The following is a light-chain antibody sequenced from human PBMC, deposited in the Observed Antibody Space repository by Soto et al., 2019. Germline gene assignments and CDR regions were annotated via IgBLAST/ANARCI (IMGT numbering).Light chain of an antibody. CDR3: QAWDSSTGV. CDR1: ELGDKY. Sequence: SYELTQPPSVSVSPGQTASITCSGDELGDKYACWYQQKPGQSPVLVIFQNNKRPSGIPERFSGSNSGNTATLTISGTQAMDEADYYCQAWDSSTGVFGGGTKLTVL. J-gene: IGLJ2*01. V-gene: IGLV3-1*01. CDR2: QNN.